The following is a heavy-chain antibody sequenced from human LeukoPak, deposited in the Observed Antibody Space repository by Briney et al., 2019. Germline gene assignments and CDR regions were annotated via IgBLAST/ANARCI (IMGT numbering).Heavy chain of an antibody. J-gene: IGHJ4*02. V-gene: IGHV3-74*01. Sequence: GGSLRLSCAASGFTFSSYWMHWVRQAPGKGLVWVSRINSDGSGTIYADSVQGRFTISRDNAKNTLYLQMNSLRAEDTAVYYCACDRDYYDSSGYYNYWGQGTLITVSS. CDR2: INSDGSGT. CDR3: ACDRDYYDSSGYYNY. D-gene: IGHD3-22*01. CDR1: GFTFSSYW.